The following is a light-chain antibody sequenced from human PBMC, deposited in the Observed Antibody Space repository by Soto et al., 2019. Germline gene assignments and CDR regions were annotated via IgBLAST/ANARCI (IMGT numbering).Light chain of an antibody. V-gene: IGLV1-40*01. CDR2: GNT. J-gene: IGLJ1*01. CDR3: QSYDSSLGGSGV. Sequence: QSVLTQAPSVSGAPGQRVTISCTGSSSNIGAGYDVHWYQQLPGTAPKLLIHGNTNRPSGVPDRFSGSKSGTSASLAITGLQPEDEADYYCQSYDSSLGGSGVFGTGTKLTVI. CDR1: SSNIGAGYD.